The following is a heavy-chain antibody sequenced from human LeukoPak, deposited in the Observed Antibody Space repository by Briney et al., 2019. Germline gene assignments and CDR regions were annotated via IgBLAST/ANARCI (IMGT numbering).Heavy chain of an antibody. Sequence: SETLSLTCTVSGGSISSHYWSWIRQPPGKGLEWIGYIYYSGSTKYNPSLKRRVTISVDTSKNQFSLKLSSVTAADTAVYYCARVLSSSWYYFDYWGQGTLVTVSS. CDR1: GGSISSHY. V-gene: IGHV4-59*11. CDR2: IYYSGST. CDR3: ARVLSSSWYYFDY. J-gene: IGHJ4*02. D-gene: IGHD6-13*01.